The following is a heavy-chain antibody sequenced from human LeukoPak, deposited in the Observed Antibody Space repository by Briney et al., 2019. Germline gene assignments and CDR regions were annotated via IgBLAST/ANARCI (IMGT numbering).Heavy chain of an antibody. Sequence: GASVKVSCKASGYTFTGYYMHWVRQAPGQGLEWMGWINPNSGGTNYAQKFQGRVTITRDTSISTAYMELSRLRSDDTAVYYCARDGVRGVIEGNNFDNWGQGTLVTVSS. CDR2: INPNSGGT. J-gene: IGHJ4*02. D-gene: IGHD3-10*01. CDR3: ARDGVRGVIEGNNFDN. V-gene: IGHV1-2*02. CDR1: GYTFTGYY.